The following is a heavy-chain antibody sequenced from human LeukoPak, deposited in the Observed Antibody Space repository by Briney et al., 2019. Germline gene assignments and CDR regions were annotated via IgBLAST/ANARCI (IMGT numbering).Heavy chain of an antibody. CDR3: VVGGSPGY. D-gene: IGHD2-15*01. CDR1: GLSFSAYK. J-gene: IGHJ4*02. Sequence: GGSLRLSCAASGLSFSAYKMHWVRQAPRKGLVWVSRISTDGYTTDYADFVQGRFTASRDNTKNTWPLEMNSLRAEDTAVYYCVVGGSPGYWGQGTLVTVSS. V-gene: IGHV3-74*01. CDR2: ISTDGYTT.